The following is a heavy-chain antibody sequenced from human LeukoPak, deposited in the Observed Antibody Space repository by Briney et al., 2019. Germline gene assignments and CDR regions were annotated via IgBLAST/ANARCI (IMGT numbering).Heavy chain of an antibody. CDR2: IRYSGST. V-gene: IGHV4-39*01. Sequence: SETLSLTRNVSGGSISSNTYFWGWIRRPPGKGLEWIGSIRYSGSTYYNPSLKSRVTISVDTSKNQFSLNLSSLTAADTAVYYCATSDTVSTYNWFDPWGQGTLVTVS. D-gene: IGHD5/OR15-5a*01. J-gene: IGHJ5*02. CDR3: ATSDTVSTYNWFDP. CDR1: GGSISSNTYF.